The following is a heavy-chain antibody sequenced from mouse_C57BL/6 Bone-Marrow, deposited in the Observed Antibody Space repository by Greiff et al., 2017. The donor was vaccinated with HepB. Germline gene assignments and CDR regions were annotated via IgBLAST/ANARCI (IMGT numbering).Heavy chain of an antibody. CDR1: GFTFSDYG. D-gene: IGHD1-1*01. CDR2: ISNLAYSI. Sequence: EVQLQQSGGGLVQPGGSLKLSCAASGFTFSDYGMAWVRQAPRKGPEWVAFISNLAYSIYYADTVTGRFTISRENAKNTLYLEMSSLRSEDPAMYYCARGADYYGRGGFDYWGQGTTLTVSS. V-gene: IGHV5-15*01. CDR3: ARGADYYGRGGFDY. J-gene: IGHJ2*01.